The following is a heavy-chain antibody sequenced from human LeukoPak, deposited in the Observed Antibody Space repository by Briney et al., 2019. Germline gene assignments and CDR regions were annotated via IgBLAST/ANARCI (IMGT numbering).Heavy chain of an antibody. CDR1: GGSISSGGYS. V-gene: IGHV4-30-2*01. D-gene: IGHD7-27*01. J-gene: IGHJ3*02. Sequence: KSSETLSLTCAVSGGSISSGGYSWSWLRQPPGKGLEWIGYIYHSGSTYYNPSLKSRVTISVDRSKNQFSLKLSSVTAADTAVYYCAIALGIVEAFDIWGQGTMVTVSS. CDR3: AIALGIVEAFDI. CDR2: IYHSGST.